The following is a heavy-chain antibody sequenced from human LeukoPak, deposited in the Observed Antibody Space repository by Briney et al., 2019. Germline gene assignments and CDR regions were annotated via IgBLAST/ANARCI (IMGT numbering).Heavy chain of an antibody. CDR2: IYNDGGT. J-gene: IGHJ3*01. CDR3: VKRLTLGDLSIKGAFAL. CDR1: GFTVSSNY. V-gene: IGHV3-53*01. D-gene: IGHD3-16*02. Sequence: PGGSLRLSCAASGFTVSSNYMSWVRQGPGKGLELVALIYNDGGTHYTDSVKGRFTISRDTSRNTLFLQMNSLRVEDSAMYYCVKRLTLGDLSIKGAFALWGQGTMVTVAS.